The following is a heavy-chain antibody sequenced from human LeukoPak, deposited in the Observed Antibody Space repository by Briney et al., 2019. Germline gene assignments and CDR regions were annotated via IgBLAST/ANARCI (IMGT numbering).Heavy chain of an antibody. V-gene: IGHV4-34*01. CDR3: ARDDFWSGFNWFDP. D-gene: IGHD3-3*01. CDR1: GGSFSGYY. Sequence: SETLSLTCAIYGGSFSGYYWSWIRQPPGKGLEWIGEINHSGSTNYNPSLKSRLTISVDTSKIKFSLKLSSVTAADTAVYYCARDDFWSGFNWFDPWGQGTLVTVSS. CDR2: INHSGST. J-gene: IGHJ5*02.